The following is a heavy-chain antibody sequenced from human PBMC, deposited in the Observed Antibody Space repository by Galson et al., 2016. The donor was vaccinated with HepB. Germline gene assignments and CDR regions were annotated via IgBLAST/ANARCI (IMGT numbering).Heavy chain of an antibody. CDR3: ARYLQTYYYDSSGFPHLHSGFDY. CDR1: DGSISSRNSY. J-gene: IGHJ4*02. CDR2: IYYTGTT. D-gene: IGHD3-22*01. Sequence: SETLSLTCTVSDGSISSRNSYWGWIRQPPGKGLEWIGTIYYTGTTYPNPSLKRRVTISVDTSKNQFSLKLSSVTAADTAVYYCARYLQTYYYDSSGFPHLHSGFDYWGQGTLVTVSS. V-gene: IGHV4-39*01.